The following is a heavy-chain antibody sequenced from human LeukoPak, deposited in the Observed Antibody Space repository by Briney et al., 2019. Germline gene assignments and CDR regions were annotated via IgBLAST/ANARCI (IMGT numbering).Heavy chain of an antibody. CDR2: ISSSSSTI. CDR3: ARDLSPGQWLVPL. CDR1: GFTFSSYS. J-gene: IGHJ4*02. Sequence: GGSLRLSCAASGFTFSSYSMNWVRQAPGKGLEWVSYISSSSSTIYYADSVKGRYTISRDNAKNSLYLQMNSLRAEDTAVYYCARDLSPGQWLVPLWGQGTLVTVSS. D-gene: IGHD6-19*01. V-gene: IGHV3-48*01.